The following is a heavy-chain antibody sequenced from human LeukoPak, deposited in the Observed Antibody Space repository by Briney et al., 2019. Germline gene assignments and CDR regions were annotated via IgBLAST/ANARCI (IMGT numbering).Heavy chain of an antibody. Sequence: SETLSLTCTVSGGSISSGDYYWSWIRQPPGKGLEWIGYIYYSGSTYYNPSLKSRVTISVDTSKNQFSLKLSSVTAADTAVYYCARVPNSSGWYWDYWGQGTLVTVSS. J-gene: IGHJ4*02. V-gene: IGHV4-30-4*01. CDR2: IYYSGST. CDR1: GGSISSGDYY. D-gene: IGHD6-19*01. CDR3: ARVPNSSGWYWDY.